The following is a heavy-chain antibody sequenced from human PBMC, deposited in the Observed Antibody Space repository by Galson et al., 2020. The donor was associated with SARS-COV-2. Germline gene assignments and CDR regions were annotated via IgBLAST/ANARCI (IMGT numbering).Heavy chain of an antibody. Sequence: GESLKISCAASGFTFSNYAMSWVRQAPGKGLEWVSAISGRGGSTYYADSVKGRFTISRDNSKNTLYLQMNSLRGEDTAVYYCAKQTIFDYYYMDVWGKGTTVTVSS. D-gene: IGHD3-3*01. J-gene: IGHJ6*03. CDR2: ISGRGGST. CDR1: GFTFSNYA. CDR3: AKQTIFDYYYMDV. V-gene: IGHV3-23*01.